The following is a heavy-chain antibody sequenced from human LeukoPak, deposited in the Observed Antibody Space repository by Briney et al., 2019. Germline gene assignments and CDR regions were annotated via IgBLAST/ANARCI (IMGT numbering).Heavy chain of an antibody. V-gene: IGHV1-46*01. D-gene: IGHD3-10*01. J-gene: IGHJ4*02. Sequence: ASVTVSCTASGYTFPSYFMHWVRQAPGQGLEWMGIINPRGGSTTSAQKFQGRITLTRDTSTSTFYMELSSLKSQDTAVYYCARDYHGSGSLTTFDYWGRGTLVTVSS. CDR3: ARDYHGSGSLTTFDY. CDR1: GYTFPSYF. CDR2: INPRGGST.